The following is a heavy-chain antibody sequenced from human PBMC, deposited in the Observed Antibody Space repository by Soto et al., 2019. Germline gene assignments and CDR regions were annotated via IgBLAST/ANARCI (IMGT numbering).Heavy chain of an antibody. D-gene: IGHD3-16*02. V-gene: IGHV4-39*01. J-gene: IGHJ2*01. CDR3: ARRGYIYWYFDL. CDR2: IYYSGIT. CDR1: GGSVSSSLYY. Sequence: QLPLQESGPGLVKPSETLSLTCTVSGGSVSSSLYYWGWIRQPPGKGLEWIGTIYYSGITYYNPSLKSRVTISVDTPNNQFSLKLSSVTAADTAVYYCARRGYIYWYFDLWGRGTLVTVSS.